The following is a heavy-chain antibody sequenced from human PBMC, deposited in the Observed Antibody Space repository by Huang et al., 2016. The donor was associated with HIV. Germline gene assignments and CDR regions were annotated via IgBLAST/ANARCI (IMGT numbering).Heavy chain of an antibody. J-gene: IGHJ4*02. Sequence: EVQLVESGGGLAQPGGSLRLSCVASGYTFSTYSMNWVRQALGMGLEWVSYISKTSGATSYAESVKGRFTVSRDNVKNSLYLQMNRLRVEDTAMYYCVRDSSSGLQLRYWGQGALVIVS. V-gene: IGHV3-48*01. D-gene: IGHD3-22*01. CDR2: ISKTSGAT. CDR3: VRDSSSGLQLRY. CDR1: GYTFSTYS.